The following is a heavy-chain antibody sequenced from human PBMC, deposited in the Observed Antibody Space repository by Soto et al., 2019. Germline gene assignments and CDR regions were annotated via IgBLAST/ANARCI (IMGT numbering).Heavy chain of an antibody. CDR3: ARGSYGSGSYTYYYYYMDV. Sequence: GGSLRLSCAASGFTFSSYSMNWVRQAPGKGLEWVSSISSSSSYIYYADSVKGRFTISRDNAKNSLYLQMNSLRAEDTAVYYCARGSYGSGSYTYYYYYMDVWGKGTTVTVSS. J-gene: IGHJ6*03. CDR1: GFTFSSYS. CDR2: ISSSSSYI. V-gene: IGHV3-21*01. D-gene: IGHD3-10*01.